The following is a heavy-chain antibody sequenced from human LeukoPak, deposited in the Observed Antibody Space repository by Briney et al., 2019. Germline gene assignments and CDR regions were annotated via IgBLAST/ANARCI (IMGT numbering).Heavy chain of an antibody. D-gene: IGHD3-10*01. J-gene: IGHJ4*02. V-gene: IGHV4-30-4*01. CDR2: IYYSGST. Sequence: SETLSLTCTVSGGSISSGDYYWSWIRQPPGKGLEWIGYIYYSGSTYYNPSLKSRVTISVDTSKNQFSLKLSSVTAADTAGYYCARVWFGELSIDYWGQGTLVTVSS. CDR1: GGSISSGDYY. CDR3: ARVWFGELSIDY.